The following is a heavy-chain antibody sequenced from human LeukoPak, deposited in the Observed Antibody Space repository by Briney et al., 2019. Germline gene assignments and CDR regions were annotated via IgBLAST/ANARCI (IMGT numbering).Heavy chain of an antibody. CDR2: INVGNGKT. CDR3: ARVTVAVVVAATSNWFDP. CDR1: GYSFTSYT. D-gene: IGHD2-15*01. J-gene: IGHJ5*02. Sequence: ASVKVSCKASGYSFTSYTMHWVRQAPRQRLEWMGWINVGNGKTKYSQKFQGRATITRDTSASTAYMELSSLRSEDTAVYYCARVTVAVVVAATSNWFDPWGQGTLVTVSS. V-gene: IGHV1-3*01.